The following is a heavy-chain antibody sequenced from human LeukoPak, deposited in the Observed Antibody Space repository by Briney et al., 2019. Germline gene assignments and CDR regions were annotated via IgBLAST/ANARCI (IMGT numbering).Heavy chain of an antibody. J-gene: IGHJ4*02. Sequence: GGSLRLSCAASGFTFSSYAMSWVRQAPGKGLEWVSAISGSGGSTYYADSVKGRFTISRDNSKNTLYLQMNSLRAEDTAVYYCAKDYSLDYYDSSGPLDYWGQGTLVTVSS. CDR3: AKDYSLDYYDSSGPLDY. D-gene: IGHD3-22*01. V-gene: IGHV3-23*01. CDR2: ISGSGGST. CDR1: GFTFSSYA.